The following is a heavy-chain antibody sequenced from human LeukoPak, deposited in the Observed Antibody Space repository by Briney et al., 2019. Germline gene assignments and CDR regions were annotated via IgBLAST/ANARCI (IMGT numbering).Heavy chain of an antibody. V-gene: IGHV4-39*01. J-gene: IGHJ4*02. Sequence: SETLSLTRTVSGGSISSSSYYWGWIRQPPGKGLEWIGSIYYSGSTYYNPSLKSRVTISVDTSKNQFSLKLSSVTAADTAVYYCARCPDYDFWSGYFVMARCYFDYWGQGTLVTVSS. CDR3: ARCPDYDFWSGYFVMARCYFDY. CDR2: IYYSGST. CDR1: GGSISSSSYY. D-gene: IGHD3-3*01.